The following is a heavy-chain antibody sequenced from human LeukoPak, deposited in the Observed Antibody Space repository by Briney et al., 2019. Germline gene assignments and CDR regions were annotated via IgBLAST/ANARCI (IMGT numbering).Heavy chain of an antibody. V-gene: IGHV3-23*01. CDR3: AKPNGIVGPLPR. CDR2: ISGSGGST. J-gene: IGHJ4*02. Sequence: PGGSLRLSCAASGFTFSSYGMSWVRQAPGKGLEWVSAISGSGGSTYYADSVKGRFTISRDNSKNTLYLQMNSLRAEDTVVYYCAKPNGIVGPLPRWGQGTLVTVSS. CDR1: GFTFSSYG. D-gene: IGHD1-26*01.